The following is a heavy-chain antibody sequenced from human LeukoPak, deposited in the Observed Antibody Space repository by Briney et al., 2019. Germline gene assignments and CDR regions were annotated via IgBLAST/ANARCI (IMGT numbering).Heavy chain of an antibody. CDR2: IIPIFGTA. Sequence: GASVKVSCKASGDTFSSYAISWVRQAPGQGLEWMGGIIPIFGTANYAQKFQGRVTITADKSTSTAYMELSSLRSEDTAVYYCAKVVAAIPSDNWFDPWGQGTLVTVSS. V-gene: IGHV1-69*06. J-gene: IGHJ5*02. D-gene: IGHD2-15*01. CDR1: GDTFSSYA. CDR3: AKVVAAIPSDNWFDP.